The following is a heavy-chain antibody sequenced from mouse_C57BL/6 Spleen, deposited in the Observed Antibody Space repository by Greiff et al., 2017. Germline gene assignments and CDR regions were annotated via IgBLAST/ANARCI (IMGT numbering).Heavy chain of an antibody. CDR3: ARKGDSNYGGAMDY. CDR1: GFSLTSYG. Sequence: QVQLKESGPGLVQPSQSLSITCTVSGFSLTSYGVHWVRQSPGKGLEWLGVIWSGGSTDYNAAFISRLSISKDNSKSQVFVKRNRLQADDTAIYYCARKGDSNYGGAMDYWGQGTSVTVSS. V-gene: IGHV2-2*01. D-gene: IGHD2-5*01. J-gene: IGHJ4*01. CDR2: IWSGGST.